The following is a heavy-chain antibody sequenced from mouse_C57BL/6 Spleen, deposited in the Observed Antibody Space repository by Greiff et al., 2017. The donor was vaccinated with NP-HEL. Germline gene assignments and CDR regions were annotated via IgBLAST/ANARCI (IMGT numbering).Heavy chain of an antibody. D-gene: IGHD2-5*01. CDR1: GFTFSSYG. Sequence: EVQRVESGGDLVKPGGSLKLSCAASGFTFSSYGMSWVRQTPDTRLEWVATISSGGSYTYYPDSVKGRFTISRDNAKNTLYLQMSSLKSEDTAMYYCARQRDSNYFDYWGQGTTLTVSS. J-gene: IGHJ2*01. CDR2: ISSGGSYT. CDR3: ARQRDSNYFDY. V-gene: IGHV5-6*01.